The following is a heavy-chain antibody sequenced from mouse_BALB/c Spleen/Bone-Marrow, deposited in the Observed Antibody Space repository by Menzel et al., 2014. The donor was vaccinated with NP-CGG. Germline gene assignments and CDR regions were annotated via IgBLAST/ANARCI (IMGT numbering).Heavy chain of an antibody. CDR3: ASYVYGYYFDY. CDR1: GFNIKDTY. Sequence: VQLKQSGAELVKPGASVKLSCTASGFNIKDTYMHWVKQRPEQGLEWIGRIDPANVNTKYDPKFQGKATITADTSSNTAYLQLSSLTSEDTAVYYCASYVYGYYFDYWGQGTTFTVSS. CDR2: IDPANVNT. D-gene: IGHD1-1*01. J-gene: IGHJ2*01. V-gene: IGHV14-3*02.